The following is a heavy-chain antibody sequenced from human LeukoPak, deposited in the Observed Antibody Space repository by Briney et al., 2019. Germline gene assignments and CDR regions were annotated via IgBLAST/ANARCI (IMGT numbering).Heavy chain of an antibody. D-gene: IGHD3-10*01. CDR3: AKDLITMVRGAPDY. CDR2: INPSGGST. Sequence: ASVKVSCKASGYTFTSYYMHWVRQAPGQGLKWMGIINPSGGSTSYAQKFQGRVTMTRDMSTSTVYMELSSLRSEDTAVYYCAKDLITMVRGAPDYWGQGTLVTVSS. J-gene: IGHJ4*02. V-gene: IGHV1-46*01. CDR1: GYTFTSYY.